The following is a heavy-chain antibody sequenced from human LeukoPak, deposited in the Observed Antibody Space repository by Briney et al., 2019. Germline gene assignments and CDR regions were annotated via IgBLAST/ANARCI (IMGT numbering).Heavy chain of an antibody. J-gene: IGHJ4*02. CDR2: INPSGGST. CDR3: ARARGSSSLLL. Sequence: ASVKVSCKASGYTFTSYGISWVRQAPGQGLEWMGIINPSGGSTSYAQKFQGRVTMTRDMSTSTVYMELSSLRSEDTAVYYCARARGSSSLLLWGQGTLVTVSS. V-gene: IGHV1-46*01. CDR1: GYTFTSYG. D-gene: IGHD6-13*01.